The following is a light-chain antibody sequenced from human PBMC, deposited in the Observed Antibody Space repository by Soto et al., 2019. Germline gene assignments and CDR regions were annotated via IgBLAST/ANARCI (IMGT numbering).Light chain of an antibody. CDR2: EVS. V-gene: IGLV2-8*01. CDR3: SSYAGSNVV. CDR1: SSDVGGYNY. Sequence: QSALTQPPSASGSPGQSVTISCTGTSSDVGGYNYVSWYQQHPGKAPKLMIYEVSKRPSGVPDRFSGSKSGTTASLTVSGLQAEDDADYYCSSYAGSNVVFGGGTKLTVL. J-gene: IGLJ2*01.